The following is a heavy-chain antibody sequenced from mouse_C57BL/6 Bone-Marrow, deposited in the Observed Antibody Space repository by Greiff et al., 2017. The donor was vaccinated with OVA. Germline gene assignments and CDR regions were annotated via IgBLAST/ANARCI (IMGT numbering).Heavy chain of an antibody. CDR1: GYTFTSYW. CDR2: LYPGSGST. D-gene: IGHD2-5*01. V-gene: IGHV1-55*01. Sequence: QVQLQQPGAELVKPGASVKMSCTASGYTFTSYWITWVKQRPGQGLEWLGALYPGSGSTNYNEKFKSKATLTVDTSSSTAYLQLSSLTAEDAAVYYCARGGSNCEGFAYWGQGTLVTVSA. CDR3: ARGGSNCEGFAY. J-gene: IGHJ3*01.